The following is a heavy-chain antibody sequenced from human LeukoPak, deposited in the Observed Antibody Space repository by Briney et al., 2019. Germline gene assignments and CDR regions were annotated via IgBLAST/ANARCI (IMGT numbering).Heavy chain of an antibody. J-gene: IGHJ4*02. V-gene: IGHV3-23*01. D-gene: IGHD2-15*01. CDR1: GFTFSSYA. Sequence: GGSLRLSCAASGFTFSSYAMSWVRQAPGKGLEWVSVICGSGGSTYYADSVKGRFTISRDNSKNTLYLQMNSLRAEDTAVYYCARSERGCSGGSCYSSMDYWGQGTLVTVSS. CDR2: ICGSGGST. CDR3: ARSERGCSGGSCYSSMDY.